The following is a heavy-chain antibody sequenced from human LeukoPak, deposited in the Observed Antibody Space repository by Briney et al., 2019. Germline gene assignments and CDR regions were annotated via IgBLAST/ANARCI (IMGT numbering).Heavy chain of an antibody. D-gene: IGHD3-22*01. CDR3: ARALYDSSGYYSYYFDY. J-gene: IGHJ4*02. V-gene: IGHV4-59*01. Sequence: PSGTLSLTCTVSGGAPSGYYWSWIRQPPGKGLEWIGYIYYSGSTNYTPSLKSRVTISVDTSKNQFSLKLSSVTAADTAVYYCARALYDSSGYYSYYFDYWGQGTLVTVSS. CDR1: GGAPSGYY. CDR2: IYYSGST.